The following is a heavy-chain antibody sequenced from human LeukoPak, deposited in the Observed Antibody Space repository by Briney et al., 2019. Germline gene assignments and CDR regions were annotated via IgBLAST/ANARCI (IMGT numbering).Heavy chain of an antibody. Sequence: GGSLRLSCAASGFTFSSYSMNWVRPAPGKGLGCVSSISSSSSYIYYADSVKGRFTISRDNAKNSLYLQMNSLRAEDTALYYCASVDYYGSGNYYNDVDYWGQGTLVTVSS. V-gene: IGHV3-21*01. CDR3: ASVDYYGSGNYYNDVDY. CDR2: ISSSSSYI. CDR1: GFTFSSYS. D-gene: IGHD3-10*01. J-gene: IGHJ4*02.